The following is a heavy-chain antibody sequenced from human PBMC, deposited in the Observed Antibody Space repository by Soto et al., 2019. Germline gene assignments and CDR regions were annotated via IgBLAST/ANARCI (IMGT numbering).Heavy chain of an antibody. Sequence: PGGSLRLSCAASGFTFSSYAMSWVRQAPGKGLEWVSAISGSGGSTYYADSVKGRFTISRDNSKNTLYLQMNSLRAEDTAVYYCAKVSFGVAAIYYYYGMDVWGQGTTVTVSS. CDR3: AKVSFGVAAIYYYYGMDV. CDR1: GFTFSSYA. CDR2: ISGSGGST. V-gene: IGHV3-23*01. J-gene: IGHJ6*02. D-gene: IGHD2-15*01.